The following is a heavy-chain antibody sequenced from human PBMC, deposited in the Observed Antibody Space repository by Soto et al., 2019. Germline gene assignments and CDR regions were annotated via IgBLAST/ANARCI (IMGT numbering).Heavy chain of an antibody. Sequence: GGSLRLSCVASRFIFSNFAMHWVRQAPGKGLEWVAFIWHDGGNKFYAESVKGRFTISRDNSKNTLYLQMTSLSAEDTAMYYCARDGDVNTGFGKDYWGQGTLVTVSS. J-gene: IGHJ4*02. CDR3: ARDGDVNTGFGKDY. CDR2: IWHDGGNK. D-gene: IGHD3-16*01. V-gene: IGHV3-33*08. CDR1: RFIFSNFA.